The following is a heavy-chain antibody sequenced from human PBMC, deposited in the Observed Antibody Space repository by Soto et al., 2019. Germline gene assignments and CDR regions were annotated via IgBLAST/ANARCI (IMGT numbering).Heavy chain of an antibody. V-gene: IGHV4-59*01. Sequence: ETLSLTCTVSGGSISSYYWSWIRQPPGKGLEWIGYIYYSGSTNYNPSLKSRVTISVDTSKNQFSLKLSSVTAADTAVYYCARVVSLEWLFIDFWGQGNLVTVSS. CDR2: IYYSGST. CDR1: GGSISSYY. CDR3: ARVVSLEWLFIDF. J-gene: IGHJ4*02. D-gene: IGHD3-3*01.